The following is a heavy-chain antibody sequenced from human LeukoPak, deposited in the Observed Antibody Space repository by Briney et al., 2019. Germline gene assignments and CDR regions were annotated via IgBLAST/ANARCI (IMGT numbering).Heavy chain of an antibody. Sequence: ASVRVSCKASGYPFSAHFLNRVRQAPGQGLEWMGNIDTTTGNPRYAQDFTGRFVFSLDTSVSTAYLQITSLKADDTAAYYCVRGTPTPGMDYWGQGTQVTVSS. J-gene: IGHJ4*02. D-gene: IGHD3-10*01. V-gene: IGHV7-4-1*02. CDR2: IDTTTGNP. CDR1: GYPFSAHF. CDR3: VRGTPTPGMDY.